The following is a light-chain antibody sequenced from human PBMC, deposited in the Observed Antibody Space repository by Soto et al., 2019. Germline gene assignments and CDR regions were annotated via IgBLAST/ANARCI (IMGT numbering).Light chain of an antibody. CDR1: QSVSSN. CDR3: QQYDNWPET. J-gene: IGKJ1*01. CDR2: GAS. Sequence: EIVMTQSPATLSVSPGESATLSCRASQSVSSNLAWSQQKPGQAPRLLIYGASTRATGVPDRFSGSGSGTEFTLTISGLQSEDFAVYYCQQYDNWPETFGQGTKVEVK. V-gene: IGKV3-15*01.